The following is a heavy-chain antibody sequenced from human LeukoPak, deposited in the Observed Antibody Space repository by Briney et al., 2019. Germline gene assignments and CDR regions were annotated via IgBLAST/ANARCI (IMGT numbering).Heavy chain of an antibody. V-gene: IGHV1-46*01. CDR2: INPSGGRI. Sequence: GASVKVSCKASGYTFTGYYMHWMRQAPGQGLEWMGIINPSGGRISYAQKFQGRVTMTRDMSTSTVYMELSSLRSEDTAVYYCARDLGARRELFYFDLGYWGQGTLVTVSS. J-gene: IGHJ4*02. CDR1: GYTFTGYY. CDR3: ARDLGARRELFYFDLGY. D-gene: IGHD3-10*01.